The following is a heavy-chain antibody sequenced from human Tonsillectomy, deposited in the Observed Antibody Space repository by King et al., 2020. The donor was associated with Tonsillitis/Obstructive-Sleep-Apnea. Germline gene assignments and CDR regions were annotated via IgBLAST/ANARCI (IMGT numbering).Heavy chain of an antibody. Sequence: QVQLVESGPGLVKPSETLSLTCTVSGGSISSYYWSWIRQPPGKGLEWIGYIYYSGSTNYNPSLKSRVTISVDTSKNQFSLKLSSVTAADTAVYYCARGSPGWGGVVPAAIRYYYYYMDVWGKGTTVTVSS. D-gene: IGHD2-2*02. CDR2: IYYSGST. CDR1: GGSISSYY. CDR3: ARGSPGWGGVVPAAIRYYYYYMDV. J-gene: IGHJ6*03. V-gene: IGHV4-59*01.